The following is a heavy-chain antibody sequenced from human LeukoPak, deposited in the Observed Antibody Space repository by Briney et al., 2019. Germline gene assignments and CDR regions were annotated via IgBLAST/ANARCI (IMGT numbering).Heavy chain of an antibody. J-gene: IGHJ6*03. V-gene: IGHV3-74*03. CDR3: ARVLRYCSGGNCYSGGLGYMDV. D-gene: IGHD2-15*01. Sequence: GGSLRLSCAVSGFTLSSFWMHWGRHVPGQGLLWVSRMTIDGDVTYADSVKGRFTISRDNAKNSLFLQMNSLRAEDTAVYYCARVLRYCSGGNCYSGGLGYMDVWGKGTTVTISS. CDR1: GFTLSSFW. CDR2: MTIDGDVT.